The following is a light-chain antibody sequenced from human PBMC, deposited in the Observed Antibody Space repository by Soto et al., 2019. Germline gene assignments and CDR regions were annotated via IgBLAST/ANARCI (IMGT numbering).Light chain of an antibody. CDR3: QKYNSAPLT. CDR2: AAS. CDR1: QGIGVY. Sequence: DIQMTQSPSSLSASLGDRVTITCRASQGIGVYLAWFQQKPGKVPTLLIYAASTLQSGVPSRSSGSGSGTYFTLTITSLQPEDVATYYCQKYNSAPLTFGGGTNVDI. J-gene: IGKJ4*01. V-gene: IGKV1-27*01.